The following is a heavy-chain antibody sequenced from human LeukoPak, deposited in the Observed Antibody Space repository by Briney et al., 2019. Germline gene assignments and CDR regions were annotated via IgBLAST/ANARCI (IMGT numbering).Heavy chain of an antibody. Sequence: GASLKISCEAFGYSFTGHWIGWVRQMPGRGLEFMGTIYPGDSDTRYSPSFEGRVSISVDKSINTAYLQWSGLKASDTAMYYCARYGKSGTYSHGFDVWGQGTMVIVSS. V-gene: IGHV5-51*01. CDR1: GYSFTGHW. J-gene: IGHJ3*01. CDR2: IYPGDSDT. D-gene: IGHD3-10*01. CDR3: ARYGKSGTYSHGFDV.